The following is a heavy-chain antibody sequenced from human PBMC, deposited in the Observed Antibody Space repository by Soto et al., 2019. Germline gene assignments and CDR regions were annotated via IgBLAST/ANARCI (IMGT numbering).Heavy chain of an antibody. D-gene: IGHD2-15*01. CDR1: GFTFSSYA. V-gene: IGHV3-23*01. Sequence: GGSLRLSCAASGFTFSSYAMSWVRQAPGKGLEWVSAISGSGGSTYYADSVKGRFTISRDNSKNTLYLQMNSLRAEDTAVYYCIGAVVAATAGNAGLDYWGQGTLVTVSS. CDR2: ISGSGGST. CDR3: IGAVVAATAGNAGLDY. J-gene: IGHJ4*02.